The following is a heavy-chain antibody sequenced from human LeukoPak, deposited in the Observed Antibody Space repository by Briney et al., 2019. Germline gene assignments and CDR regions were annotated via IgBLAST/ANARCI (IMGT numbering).Heavy chain of an antibody. V-gene: IGHV4-39*07. Sequence: SETLSLTCTVSGVSTSSSDYYWGWFRQPPGKGLEWIGSIYYSGSTYYNPSLKSRVTISVDTSKNQFSLKLSSVTAADTAVYYCAREIRGYSSPEEFDYWGQGTLVTVSS. CDR3: AREIRGYSSPEEFDY. CDR1: GVSTSSSDYY. D-gene: IGHD5-18*01. CDR2: IYYSGST. J-gene: IGHJ4*02.